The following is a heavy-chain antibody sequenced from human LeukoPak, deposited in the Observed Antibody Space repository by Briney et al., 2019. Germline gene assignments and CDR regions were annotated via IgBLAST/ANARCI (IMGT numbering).Heavy chain of an antibody. Sequence: SVKVSCKASGGTFSSYAISWVRQAPGQGLEWMGGIIPIFGTANYAQKFQGRVTITADESTSTAYMELSSLRSEDTAVYYCARGRDYDILTGYSNYYGMDVWGQGTTVTVSS. J-gene: IGHJ6*02. V-gene: IGHV1-69*13. CDR1: GGTFSSYA. D-gene: IGHD3-9*01. CDR3: ARGRDYDILTGYSNYYGMDV. CDR2: IIPIFGTA.